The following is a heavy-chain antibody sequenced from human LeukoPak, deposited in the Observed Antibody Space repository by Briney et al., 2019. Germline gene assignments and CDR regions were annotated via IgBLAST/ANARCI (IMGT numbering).Heavy chain of an antibody. V-gene: IGHV1-8*01. CDR3: ARVKPVPTVSFDP. D-gene: IGHD4-17*01. Sequence: ASVKVSCKASGHTLSDYDINWVRQAPEQGLEYMGWINPNSLIPGYARKFRGRVTLTMDTSIRTAYMELSGLTYDDTAIYYCARVKPVPTVSFDPWGQGTLVTVSS. CDR1: GHTLSDYD. CDR2: INPNSLIP. J-gene: IGHJ5*02.